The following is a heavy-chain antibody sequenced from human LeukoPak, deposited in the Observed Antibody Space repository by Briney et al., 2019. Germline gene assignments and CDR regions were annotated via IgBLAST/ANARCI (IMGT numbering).Heavy chain of an antibody. V-gene: IGHV1-2*02. CDR3: ARRYCSSTSCYLYYFDY. D-gene: IGHD2-2*01. CDR2: INPNSGGT. Sequence: GASVKVSCKASGYTFTGYYMHWVRQAPGQGLEWMGWINPNSGGTNYAQKFQGRVIMTRDTSISTAYMELSRLRSDDTAVYYCARRYCSSTSCYLYYFDYWGQGTLVTVSS. CDR1: GYTFTGYY. J-gene: IGHJ4*02.